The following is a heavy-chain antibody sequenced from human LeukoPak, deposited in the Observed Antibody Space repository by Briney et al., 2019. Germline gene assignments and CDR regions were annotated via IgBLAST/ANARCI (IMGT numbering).Heavy chain of an antibody. CDR3: ARQMVRGANPYFDY. CDR1: GGSISSSSYY. D-gene: IGHD3-10*01. V-gene: IGHV4-39*01. CDR2: IYYSGST. J-gene: IGHJ4*02. Sequence: PSETLSLTCTVSGGSISSSSYYWGWIRQPPGKGLEWIGSIYYSGSTYYNPSLKSRVTISVDTSKNRFSLKLSSVTAADTAVYYCARQMVRGANPYFDYWGQGTLVTVSS.